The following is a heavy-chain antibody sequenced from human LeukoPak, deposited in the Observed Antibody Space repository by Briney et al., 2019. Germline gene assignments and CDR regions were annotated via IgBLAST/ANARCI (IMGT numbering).Heavy chain of an antibody. CDR1: GFTFSSYA. CDR3: ARRGSSWIIYYYYMDV. J-gene: IGHJ6*03. V-gene: IGHV3-30*04. CDR2: ISYDGSNK. D-gene: IGHD6-13*01. Sequence: GGSLRLSCAASGFTFSSYAMHWVRQAPGKGLEWVAVISYDGSNKYYADSVKGRFTISRDNSKNTLYLQMNSLRAEDTDVYYCARRGSSWIIYYYYMDVWGKGTTVTVSS.